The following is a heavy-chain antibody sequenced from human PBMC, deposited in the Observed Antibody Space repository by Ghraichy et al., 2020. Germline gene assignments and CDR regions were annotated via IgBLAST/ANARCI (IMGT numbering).Heavy chain of an antibody. CDR2: IKQDGSEK. D-gene: IGHD4-11*01. V-gene: IGHV3-7*01. CDR1: GFTFSSYW. Sequence: GGSLRLSCAASGFTFSSYWMSWVRQAPGKGLEWVANIKQDGSEKNYVDSVEGRFTISRDNTKNSLYLQMDSLRAEDTAMYYCARGKFTVTPGNIDYWGQGTLVTVSS. CDR3: ARGKFTVTPGNIDY. J-gene: IGHJ4*02.